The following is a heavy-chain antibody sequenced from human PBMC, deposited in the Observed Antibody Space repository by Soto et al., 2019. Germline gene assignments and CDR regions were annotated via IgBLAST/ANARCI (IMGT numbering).Heavy chain of an antibody. CDR1: GDSFNDYY. V-gene: IGHV1-2*04. Sequence: QVQLVQSGAEVRKPGASVTVSCRSSGDSFNDYYIHWVRQAPGQGFEWMGWINPNGGVTKYAQKFQGWVSMTRDTSTRTVYMQLRRLRSADTAVYYCARESGGATATLVYYYFYMDVWGTGTTVTVSS. J-gene: IGHJ6*03. CDR3: ARESGGATATLVYYYFYMDV. D-gene: IGHD1-26*01. CDR2: INPNGGVT.